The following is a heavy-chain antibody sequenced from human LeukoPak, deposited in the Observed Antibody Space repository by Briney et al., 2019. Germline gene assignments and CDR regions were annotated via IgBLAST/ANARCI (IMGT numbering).Heavy chain of an antibody. CDR1: GFTFSSYS. CDR3: ARDRSSGWSFDY. J-gene: IGHJ4*02. D-gene: IGHD6-19*01. Sequence: GGSLRLSCAASGFTFSSYSMNWVRQAPGKGLEWVSSISSSSSYIYYADSVRGRFIISRDSAKNSLYLQMNSLRAEDTAVYYCARDRSSGWSFDYWGQGTLVTVSS. V-gene: IGHV3-21*01. CDR2: ISSSSSYI.